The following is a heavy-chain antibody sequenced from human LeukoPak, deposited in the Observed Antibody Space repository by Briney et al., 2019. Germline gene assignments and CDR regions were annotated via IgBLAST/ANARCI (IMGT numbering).Heavy chain of an antibody. V-gene: IGHV3-23*01. CDR1: GFTFSSYA. J-gene: IGHJ4*02. D-gene: IGHD1-7*01. Sequence: GGSLRLSCAASGFTFSSYAMSWVRQAPGKGLEWVSAISGSGGSTYYADFVKGRFTISRDNSKNTLYLQMNSLRAEDTAVYYCAKDAPTSKYVNWNYGLDYWGQGTLVTVSS. CDR3: AKDAPTSKYVNWNYGLDY. CDR2: ISGSGGST.